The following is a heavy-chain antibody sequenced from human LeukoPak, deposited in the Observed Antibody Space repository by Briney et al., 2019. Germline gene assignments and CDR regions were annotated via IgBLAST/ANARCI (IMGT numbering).Heavy chain of an antibody. Sequence: PSETLSLTCTVSGGSISSSSYYWGWIRQPPGKGLEWIGYIYYSGSTYYNPSLKSRVTISVDTSKNQLSLKLSSVTAADTAVYYCARERYYYGSGSYGGAAATFDYWGQGTLVTVSS. CDR2: IYYSGST. CDR1: GGSISSSSYY. D-gene: IGHD3-10*01. J-gene: IGHJ4*02. V-gene: IGHV4-30-4*08. CDR3: ARERYYYGSGSYGGAAATFDY.